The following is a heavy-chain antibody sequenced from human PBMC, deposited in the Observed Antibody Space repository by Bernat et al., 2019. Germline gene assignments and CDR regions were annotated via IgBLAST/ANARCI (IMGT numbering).Heavy chain of an antibody. J-gene: IGHJ2*01. Sequence: EVQLLESGGDFVQPGGCLRLSCAASGFTFSTYAMSWVRQVPEKGLEWVSTISGSGGTTYYADSVKGRFTISRDNSKNTLYLKMSGLRADDTAVYYCAKDLKFSGTYSRTFDLWGRGTLVTVSS. CDR1: GFTFSTYA. D-gene: IGHD1-26*01. V-gene: IGHV3-23*01. CDR3: AKDLKFSGTYSRTFDL. CDR2: ISGSGGTT.